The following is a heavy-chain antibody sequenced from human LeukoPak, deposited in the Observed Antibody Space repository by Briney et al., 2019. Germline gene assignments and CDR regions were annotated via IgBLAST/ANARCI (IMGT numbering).Heavy chain of an antibody. CDR3: ARGGTFWSGYSNWFDP. Sequence: PGGSLRLSCAASGLTFSSYWMHWVRQAPGKGLVWVSRINTDGSSTSYADSVKGRFTISRGNAKNTLYLQMNSLRAEDTAVYYCARGGTFWSGYSNWFDPWGQGTLVTVSS. CDR1: GLTFSSYW. D-gene: IGHD3-3*01. J-gene: IGHJ5*02. CDR2: INTDGSST. V-gene: IGHV3-74*01.